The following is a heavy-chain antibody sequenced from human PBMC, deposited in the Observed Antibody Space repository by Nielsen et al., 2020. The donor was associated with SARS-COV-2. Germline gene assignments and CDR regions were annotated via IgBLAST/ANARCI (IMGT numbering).Heavy chain of an antibody. J-gene: IGHJ4*02. Sequence: VKVSCKASGGTFSSYAISWVRQAPGQGLEWMGGIIPIFGTANYAQKLQGRVTMTTDTSTTTAYMELRSLRSDDTAVYYCARVEQLYDYFDYWGQGTLVTVSS. V-gene: IGHV1-69*13. CDR2: IIPIFGTA. D-gene: IGHD5/OR15-5a*01. CDR3: ARVEQLYDYFDY. CDR1: GGTFSSYA.